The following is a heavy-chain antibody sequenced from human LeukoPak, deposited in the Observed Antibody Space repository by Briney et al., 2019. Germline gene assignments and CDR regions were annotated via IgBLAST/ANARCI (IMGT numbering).Heavy chain of an antibody. CDR1: GFTFSSST. D-gene: IGHD6-25*01. CDR2: IGLGSGDT. CDR3: VAERYSDGCCWFDP. V-gene: IGHV1-58*01. Sequence: SVKVSCKTSGFTFSSSTVQWVRQARGQRLEWLGWIGLGSGDTKYAQRVQERLTLTRDMSTNTAYMELSSLRSEDTAVYYCVAERYSDGCCWFDPWGQGTLVTVSS. J-gene: IGHJ5*02.